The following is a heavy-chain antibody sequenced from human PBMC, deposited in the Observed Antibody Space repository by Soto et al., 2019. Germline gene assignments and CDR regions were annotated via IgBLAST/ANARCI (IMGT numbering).Heavy chain of an antibody. CDR2: ISANNGNT. V-gene: IGHV1-18*01. CDR3: ARDGYFDH. Sequence: QVQLVQSGAEVKKPGDSVRVSCKASGYTFTSYGIGWVRQAPGQGLEWMGWISANNGNTKYAQKLQGRVTTTTDASTSTAYMELRSLRSDDAAVYYCARDGYFDHWGQGTLVTVSS. J-gene: IGHJ4*02. CDR1: GYTFTSYG.